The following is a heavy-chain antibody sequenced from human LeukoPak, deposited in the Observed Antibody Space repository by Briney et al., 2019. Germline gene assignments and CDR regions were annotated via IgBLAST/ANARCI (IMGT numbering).Heavy chain of an antibody. J-gene: IGHJ4*02. D-gene: IGHD6-13*01. Sequence: GSLRPSCAASGFTFSNVWMSWVRQAPGKGLEWVGEIYHSGSTNYNPSLKSRVTISVDKSKNQFSLKLSSVTAADTAVYYCASIAAAGSRPIDYWGQGTLVTVSS. CDR3: ASIAAAGSRPIDY. CDR2: IYHSGST. CDR1: GFTFSNVW. V-gene: IGHV4-4*02.